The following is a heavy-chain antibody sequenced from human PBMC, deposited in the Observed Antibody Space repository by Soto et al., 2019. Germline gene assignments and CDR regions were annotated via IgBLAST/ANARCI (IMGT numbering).Heavy chain of an antibody. CDR1: GGSISSSIYY. V-gene: IGHV4-39*07. Sequence: SETLSLTCTVSGGSISSSIYYWVWIRQPPGKVLEWIGSIYYSGSTNYNPSLKSRVTISVDTSKNQFSLKLSSVTAADTAVYYCARDRYYDSSGYYYYYYGMDVWGQGTTVTVSS. CDR3: ARDRYYDSSGYYYYYYGMDV. J-gene: IGHJ6*02. D-gene: IGHD3-22*01. CDR2: IYYSGST.